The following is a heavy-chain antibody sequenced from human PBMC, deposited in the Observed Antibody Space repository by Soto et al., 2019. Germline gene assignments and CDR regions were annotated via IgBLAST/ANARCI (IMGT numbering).Heavy chain of an antibody. CDR2: ISYSGST. J-gene: IGHJ6*03. Sequence: QLQLQESGPGLVKPSETLSLTCTVSGGSISSSSSSWGSIRQPPGKGLEWLGIISYSGSTYYSPSLKSRVTISVDASKNLFSLKLSSVTAADTAVYYCARTYVTDVVVVPASKDYMDVWGKGTTVTVSS. V-gene: IGHV4-39*01. CDR1: GGSISSSSSS. CDR3: ARTYVTDVVVVPASKDYMDV. D-gene: IGHD2-2*01.